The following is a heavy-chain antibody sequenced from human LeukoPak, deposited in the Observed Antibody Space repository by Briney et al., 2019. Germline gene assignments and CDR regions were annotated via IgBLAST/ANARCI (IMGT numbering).Heavy chain of an antibody. J-gene: IGHJ4*02. Sequence: GGSLRLSCAASGFTFSSYAMHWVRQAPGKGLEWVSVISYDGSNKYYADSVKGRFTISRDNSKNTLYLQMNSLRAEDTAVYYCAKDAGSSSWYVSPHFDYWGQGTLVTDSS. CDR3: AKDAGSSSWYVSPHFDY. CDR2: ISYDGSNK. CDR1: GFTFSSYA. D-gene: IGHD6-13*01. V-gene: IGHV3-30-3*01.